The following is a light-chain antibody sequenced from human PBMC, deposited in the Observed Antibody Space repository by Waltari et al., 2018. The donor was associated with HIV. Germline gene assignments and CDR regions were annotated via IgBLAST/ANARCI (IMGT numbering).Light chain of an antibody. J-gene: IGKJ1*01. Sequence: EILMNQSPATLSVSPGERATLSCRASQSVNSNLPWYQQKPGQTPRLPIYGTSTRATDIPARFSGSGSWTEFTLTISSLQSEDFAVYYCHHYNNWRETFGQGTKVEIK. V-gene: IGKV3-15*01. CDR2: GTS. CDR3: HHYNNWRET. CDR1: QSVNSN.